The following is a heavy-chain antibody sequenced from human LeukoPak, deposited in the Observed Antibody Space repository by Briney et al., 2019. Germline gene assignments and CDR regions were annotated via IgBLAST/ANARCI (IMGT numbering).Heavy chain of an antibody. V-gene: IGHV1-3*01. D-gene: IGHD1-26*01. CDR2: INAGNGNT. CDR3: ARFLGGSYGMDV. Sequence: ASVKVSCKASGYTFTSYSMHWVRQAPGQRLEWMGWINAGNGNTKFSQKFQGRVTITRDTSASTAYMELSSLRSEDTAVYYCARFLGGSYGMDVWGQGTTVTVSS. CDR1: GYTFTSYS. J-gene: IGHJ6*02.